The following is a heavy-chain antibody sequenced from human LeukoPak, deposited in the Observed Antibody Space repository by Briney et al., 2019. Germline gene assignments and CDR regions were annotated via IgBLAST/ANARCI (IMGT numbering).Heavy chain of an antibody. CDR1: GGSISSYH. V-gene: IGHV4-59*08. D-gene: IGHD5-18*01. CDR3: ARRGYSYGIFDY. J-gene: IGHJ4*02. CDR2: IYYSGGT. Sequence: SETLSLTCTVSGGSISSYHWSWIRQPPGKGLEWIGCIYYSGGTNYNPSLKSRVTISVDTSKNQFSLKQSSVTAADTAVYYCARRGYSYGIFDYWGQGTLVTVSS.